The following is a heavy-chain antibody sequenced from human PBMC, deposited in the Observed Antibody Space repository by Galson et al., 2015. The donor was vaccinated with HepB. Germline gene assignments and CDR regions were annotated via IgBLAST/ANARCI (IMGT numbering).Heavy chain of an antibody. CDR1: GYSFTSYY. D-gene: IGHD3-10*01. Sequence: SVKVSCKASGYSFTSYYMHWVRQAPGQGLEWMGMIKVSGGTISYAQKFQGRMTMTRDMSTSTVYMELSSLRSADTAVYYCARDLYGSRSQAHDYWGQGTLVTVSS. J-gene: IGHJ4*02. CDR2: IKVSGGTI. CDR3: ARDLYGSRSQAHDY. V-gene: IGHV1-46*01.